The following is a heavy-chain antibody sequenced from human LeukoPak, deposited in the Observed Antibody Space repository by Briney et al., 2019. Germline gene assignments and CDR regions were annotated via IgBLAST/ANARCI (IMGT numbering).Heavy chain of an antibody. D-gene: IGHD3-3*01. Sequence: PGGSLRLSCAASGFNFNSYWMHWVRQAPGKGPVWVSRIKSDGSRTSYADSVKGRFTISRDNAKNTLYLQMNSLRAEDTAVYYCAKGLPYDFWSGYVFDYWGQGTLVTVSS. CDR1: GFNFNSYW. V-gene: IGHV3-74*01. J-gene: IGHJ4*02. CDR3: AKGLPYDFWSGYVFDY. CDR2: IKSDGSRT.